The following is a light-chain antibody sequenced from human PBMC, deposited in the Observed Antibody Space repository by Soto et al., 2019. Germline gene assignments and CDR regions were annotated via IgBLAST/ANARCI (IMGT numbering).Light chain of an antibody. CDR3: QQYGRSSWT. V-gene: IGKV3-20*01. Sequence: EIVLTQSPGTLSLFPGERATLSCRASQTISSSFVAWYQQKPGQAPRLLIYGSSTRATGIPDRFSGSGSGTDFTLTISRLEPEDFAVYYCQQYGRSSWTFGQGTKVEIK. CDR1: QTISSSF. CDR2: GSS. J-gene: IGKJ1*01.